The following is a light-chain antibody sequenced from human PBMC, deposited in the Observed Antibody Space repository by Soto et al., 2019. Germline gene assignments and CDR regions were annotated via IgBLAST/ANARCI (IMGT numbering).Light chain of an antibody. CDR2: GAS. CDR1: QSVSSSY. CDR3: QQYGSTPPVT. Sequence: EIVLTQSPGTLSLSPGERATLSCRASQSVSSSYLAWYQQKPGQDPRLLIYGASSRATGIPDRFSGSGSGTDFTLTISRLKPEDFAVYYCQQYGSTPPVTFGGGTKVEIK. V-gene: IGKV3-20*01. J-gene: IGKJ4*01.